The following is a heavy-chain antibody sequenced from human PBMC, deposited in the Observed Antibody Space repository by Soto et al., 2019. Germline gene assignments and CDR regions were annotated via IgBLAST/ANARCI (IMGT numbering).Heavy chain of an antibody. Sequence: SETLSLTCTVSGGSISSGDYYWSWIRQPPGKGLEWIGYIYYSGSTYYNQSLKSRVTISVDTSKNQFSLKLSSVTAEDTAVYYCAREGYYDFWSGYSPDYWGQGTLVTVSS. J-gene: IGHJ4*02. CDR1: GGSISSGDYY. CDR2: IYYSGST. CDR3: AREGYYDFWSGYSPDY. V-gene: IGHV4-30-4*01. D-gene: IGHD3-3*01.